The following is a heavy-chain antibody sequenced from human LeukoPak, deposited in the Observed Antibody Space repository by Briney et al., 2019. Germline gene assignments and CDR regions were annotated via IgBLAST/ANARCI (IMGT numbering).Heavy chain of an antibody. V-gene: IGHV1-46*01. D-gene: IGHD3-22*01. CDR1: GYTFTSYY. J-gene: IGHJ4*02. CDR2: INPSGGST. CDR3: AREADYDSSGYRTYYFDY. Sequence: ASVKVSCKASGYTFTSYYMHWVRQAPGQGLEWMGIINPSGGSTSYAQKFQGRVTMTRDTSTSTVYMELSSQRSEDTAVYYCAREADYDSSGYRTYYFDYWGQGTLVTVSS.